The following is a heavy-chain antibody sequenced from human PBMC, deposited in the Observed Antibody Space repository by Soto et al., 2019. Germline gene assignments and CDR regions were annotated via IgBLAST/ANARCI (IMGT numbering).Heavy chain of an antibody. V-gene: IGHV1-18*01. J-gene: IGHJ4*02. CDR3: ARDRYDTTAGYHLGADY. Sequence: QVQLVQSGAEVKKPGASVKVSCKASDFNSLSYGFSWVRQAPGQGLEWMGCVSGPNGNTNYALKFQGRVTMTTETSTNTGYMELRSLRSDDTAVYFCARDRYDTTAGYHLGADYWGPGTLVTVSS. D-gene: IGHD3-22*01. CDR1: DFNSLSYG. CDR2: VSGPNGNT.